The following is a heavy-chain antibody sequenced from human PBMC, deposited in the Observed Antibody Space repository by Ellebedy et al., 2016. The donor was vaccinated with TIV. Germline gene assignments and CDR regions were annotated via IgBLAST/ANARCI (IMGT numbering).Heavy chain of an antibody. V-gene: IGHV1-69*13. CDR3: ASGMETYYFDY. CDR1: GGTFSSYA. CDR2: IIPIFGTA. Sequence: AASVKVSCKASGGTFSSYAISWVRQAPGQGLEWMGGIIPIFGTANYAQKFQGRVTITADESTSTAYMELRSLRSDDTAVYYCASGMETYYFDYWGQGTLVTVSS. J-gene: IGHJ4*02. D-gene: IGHD1-14*01.